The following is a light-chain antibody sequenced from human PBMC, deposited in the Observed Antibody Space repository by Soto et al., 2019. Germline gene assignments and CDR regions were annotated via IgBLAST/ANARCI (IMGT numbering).Light chain of an antibody. CDR3: QQYNNWPS. CDR1: QTVSRN. V-gene: IGKV3-15*01. J-gene: IGKJ5*01. Sequence: EVVMTHSPATLSVSQGERATLSCRASQTVSRNLAWYQQRPGQAPRLLIYDISNRATGVPARFSGSGSETEFTLTIRSLQSEDFAVYFCQQYNNWPSFGQGTRLEI. CDR2: DIS.